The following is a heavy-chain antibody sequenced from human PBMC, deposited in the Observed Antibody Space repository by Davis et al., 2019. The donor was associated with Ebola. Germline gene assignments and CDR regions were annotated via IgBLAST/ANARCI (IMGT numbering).Heavy chain of an antibody. J-gene: IGHJ5*02. CDR3: AIGGSGSYYNVGWFDP. Sequence: ASVKVSCKASGYIFTSYAMHWVRQAPGQRLEWMGWINAGNGNTKYSQKFQGRVTITRDTSASTAYMELSSLRSEDTAVYYCAIGGSGSYYNVGWFDPWGQGTLVTVSS. D-gene: IGHD3-10*01. CDR2: INAGNGNT. CDR1: GYIFTSYA. V-gene: IGHV1-3*01.